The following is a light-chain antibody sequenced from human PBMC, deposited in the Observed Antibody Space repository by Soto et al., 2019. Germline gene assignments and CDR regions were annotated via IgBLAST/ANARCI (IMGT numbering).Light chain of an antibody. Sequence: ELVMTQSTATLSVSTGERVTLSCRASQSVSSNLAWYQQKPGQTPRLLFYGASTRATGIPARFSASGSGTEFTLSISSPQSEDFAVYYCQQYDNWPRTFGQGTKVDIK. CDR1: QSVSSN. CDR2: GAS. V-gene: IGKV3-15*01. J-gene: IGKJ1*01. CDR3: QQYDNWPRT.